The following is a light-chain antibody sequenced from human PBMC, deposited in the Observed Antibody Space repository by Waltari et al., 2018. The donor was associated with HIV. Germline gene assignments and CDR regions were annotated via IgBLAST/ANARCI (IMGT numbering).Light chain of an antibody. J-gene: IGKJ2*01. CDR2: GAS. Sequence: EFVLTQSPGTLSLSPGERATLSCRASQSVSSSYLAWYQQRPGQASRLLIYGASSRSAGIPDRFTGSGSGTDFTLTISRLEPEDFAVYYCQHFDTSLPKYTFGQWTKLEIK. CDR3: QHFDTSLPKYT. CDR1: QSVSSSY. V-gene: IGKV3-20*01.